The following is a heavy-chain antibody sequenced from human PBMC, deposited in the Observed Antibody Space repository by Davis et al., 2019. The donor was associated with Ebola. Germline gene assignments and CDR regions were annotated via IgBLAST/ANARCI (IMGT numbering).Heavy chain of an antibody. CDR3: TSGYSSSHQGFNDY. J-gene: IGHJ4*02. Sequence: GGSLRLSCAASGFTFSGSAMHWVRQASGKGLEWVGRIRSKANSYATAYAASVKGRFAISRDDSKNTAYLQMNSLKTEDTDVYYCTSGYSSSHQGFNDYWGQGTLVTVSS. V-gene: IGHV3-73*01. CDR2: IRSKANSYAT. CDR1: GFTFSGSA. D-gene: IGHD6-13*01.